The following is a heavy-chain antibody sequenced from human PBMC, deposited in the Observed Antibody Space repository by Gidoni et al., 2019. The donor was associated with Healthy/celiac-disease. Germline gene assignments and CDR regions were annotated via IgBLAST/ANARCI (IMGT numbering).Heavy chain of an antibody. V-gene: IGHV1-69*01. Sequence: QVQLVQSGAEVKKPGSSVKVSCKASGGTFSSYDISWVRQAPGQGLEWMGGIIPIFGTANYAQKFQGRVTITADESTSTADMELSSLRSEDTAVYYCARDQHLEWELLFVWFDPWGQGTLVTVSS. CDR3: ARDQHLEWELLFVWFDP. CDR1: GGTFSSYD. D-gene: IGHD1-26*01. J-gene: IGHJ5*02. CDR2: IIPIFGTA.